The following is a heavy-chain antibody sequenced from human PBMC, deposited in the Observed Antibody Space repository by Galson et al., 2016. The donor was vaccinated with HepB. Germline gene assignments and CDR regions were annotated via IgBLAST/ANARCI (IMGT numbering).Heavy chain of an antibody. CDR1: GYTFTNHW. D-gene: IGHD6-13*01. V-gene: IGHV5-10-1*01. CDR3: ATSRPLAAAGH. CDR2: IDPTDSYT. J-gene: IGHJ4*02. Sequence: QSGAEVKEPGESLRISCKASGYTFTNHWINWVRQMPGKGLEWMGRIDPTDSYTNYSPSFQGQVTLSADKSISTAYLQWSSLESSDTAMYFCATSRPLAAAGHWGQGTLVTVSS.